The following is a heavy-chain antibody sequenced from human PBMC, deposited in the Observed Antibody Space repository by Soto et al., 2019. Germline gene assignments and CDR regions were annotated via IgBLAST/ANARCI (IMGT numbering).Heavy chain of an antibody. CDR3: AKDSSQDDYGDSPFDY. J-gene: IGHJ4*02. CDR1: GFTFDDYA. CDR2: ISWNSGSI. V-gene: IGHV3-9*01. D-gene: IGHD4-17*01. Sequence: EVQLVESGGGLVQPGRSLRLSCAASGFTFDDYAMHWVRQAPGKGLEWVSGISWNSGSIGYADSVKGRFTISRDNAKNSLYLQMNSLRAEDTAVYYCAKDSSQDDYGDSPFDYWGQGTLVTVSS.